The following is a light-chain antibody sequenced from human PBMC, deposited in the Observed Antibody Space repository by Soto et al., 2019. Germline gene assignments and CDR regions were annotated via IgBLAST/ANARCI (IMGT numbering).Light chain of an antibody. CDR3: NSYAVSNTFV. Sequence: QSVLTQPPSASGSPGQSVTISSTGTSGDVGAYNYVSWYQQHPGKAPKLVIFEVNKRPSGVPDRFSGSKSGNTASLTVSGLQTEDEADYYCNSYAVSNTFVFGTGTKVTVL. V-gene: IGLV2-8*01. J-gene: IGLJ1*01. CDR2: EVN. CDR1: SGDVGAYNY.